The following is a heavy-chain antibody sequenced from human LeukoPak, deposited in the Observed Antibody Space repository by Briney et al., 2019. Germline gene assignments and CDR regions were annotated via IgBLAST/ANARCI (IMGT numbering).Heavy chain of an antibody. D-gene: IGHD3-22*01. Sequence: SETLSLTGTVSGGSISSYYWSWNGQPAGKGLEWIWRIYTSGSTNYNPSLKSRVTMSVDTSKNPFSLKLSSVTAADTAVYYCARAYYYDSSGYLTWWFDPWGQGTLVTVSS. CDR2: IYTSGST. CDR3: ARAYYYDSSGYLTWWFDP. V-gene: IGHV4-4*07. CDR1: GGSISSYY. J-gene: IGHJ5*02.